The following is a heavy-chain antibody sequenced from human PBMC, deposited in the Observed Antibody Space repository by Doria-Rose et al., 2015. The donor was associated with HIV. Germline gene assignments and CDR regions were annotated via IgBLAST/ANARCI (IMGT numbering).Heavy chain of an antibody. V-gene: IGHV4-30-4*01. D-gene: IGHD3-10*01. CDR2: ISSSGTT. J-gene: IGHJ4*02. CDR3: ARARNYGFPHFFDF. CDR1: GDSISSGDSF. Sequence: QVQLQESGPGLVWPSQTLSLTCTVSGDSISSGDSFWSWIRQPPGKGPEWIGYISSSGTTYYHPSLRGRLTISRDASKNQFSLTLNSVTAADTAVYYCARARNYGFPHFFDFWGQGTLVTVSS.